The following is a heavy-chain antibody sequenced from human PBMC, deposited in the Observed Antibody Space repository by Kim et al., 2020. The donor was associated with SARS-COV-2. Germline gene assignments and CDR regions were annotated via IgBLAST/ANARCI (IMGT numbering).Heavy chain of an antibody. Sequence: GGSLRLSCAASGFTFSSYAMHWVRQAPGKGLEWVAVISYDGSKKYYADSVKGRFTISRDNSKNTLYLQMNSLRAEDTAVYYCARDALVGALPYYGMDVWG. CDR3: ARDALVGALPYYGMDV. D-gene: IGHD1-26*01. V-gene: IGHV3-30-3*01. J-gene: IGHJ6*01. CDR1: GFTFSSYA. CDR2: ISYDGSKK.